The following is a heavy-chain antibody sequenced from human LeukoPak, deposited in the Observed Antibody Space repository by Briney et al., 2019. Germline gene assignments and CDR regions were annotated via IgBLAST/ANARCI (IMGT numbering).Heavy chain of an antibody. V-gene: IGHV3-15*01. J-gene: IGHJ4*02. D-gene: IGHD4-17*01. CDR2: IKSRSEGATT. CDR1: GFTFSNAW. CDR3: QVWTTVTVKQIPVDY. Sequence: SGGSLRLSCEASGFTFSNAWMSWVRQSPGRGLEWLGRIKSRSEGATTDYAAPVQDRFTISRDDSNATVHLQMHSLKTEDTGVYYCQVWTTVTVKQIPVDYWGQGILVTVSA.